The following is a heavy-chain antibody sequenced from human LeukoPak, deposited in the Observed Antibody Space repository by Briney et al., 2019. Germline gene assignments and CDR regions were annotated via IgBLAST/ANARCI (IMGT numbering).Heavy chain of an antibody. D-gene: IGHD3-22*01. Sequence: SETLSLTCTVSGGSISSSSYYWGWIRRPPGKGLEWIGSIYYSGSTYYNPSLKSRVTISVDTSKNQFSLKLSSVTAADTAVYYCASPDYYDSSGPYWGQGTLVTVSS. CDR1: GGSISSSSYY. CDR3: ASPDYYDSSGPY. J-gene: IGHJ4*02. CDR2: IYYSGST. V-gene: IGHV4-39*01.